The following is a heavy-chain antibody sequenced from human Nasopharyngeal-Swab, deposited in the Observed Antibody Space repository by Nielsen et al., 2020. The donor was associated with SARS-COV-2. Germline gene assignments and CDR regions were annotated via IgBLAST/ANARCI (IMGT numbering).Heavy chain of an antibody. CDR3: ARREAAGTLNY. V-gene: IGHV3-21*04. Sequence: GESLKISCAASGFTFSSYSMNWVRQAPGKGLEWVSSISSSSSYIYYADSVKGRFTISRDNAKNSLYLQMNSLRAEDTAVYYCARREAAGTLNYWGQGTPVTVSS. D-gene: IGHD6-13*01. CDR2: ISSSSSYI. CDR1: GFTFSSYS. J-gene: IGHJ4*02.